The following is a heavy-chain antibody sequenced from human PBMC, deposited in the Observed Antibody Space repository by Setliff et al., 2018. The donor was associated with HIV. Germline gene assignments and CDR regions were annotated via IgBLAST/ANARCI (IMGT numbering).Heavy chain of an antibody. CDR1: GFTFSKQV. V-gene: IGHV3-23*01. J-gene: IGHJ4*02. CDR3: AKTPLY. CDR2: ISGTGADT. Sequence: PGGSLRLSCAASGFTFSKQVMTWVRQAPGKGLEWVSSISGTGADTYYADSVKGRFAISRDNSKNTLYLQMNSLRAEDTAVYYCAKTPLYWGQGTLVTVSS.